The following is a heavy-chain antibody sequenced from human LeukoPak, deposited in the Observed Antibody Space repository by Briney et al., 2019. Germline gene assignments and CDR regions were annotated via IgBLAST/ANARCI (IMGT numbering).Heavy chain of an antibody. D-gene: IGHD1-1*01. CDR1: GFTFRNYW. J-gene: IGHJ2*01. CDR3: ARVPTATGRGHWYFDL. Sequence: GGSLRLSCAASGFTFRNYWMSWVRQAPGKGLEWVANIREDGRETFYVDSVKGRFTISRDNAKDSLDLEMNSLRAEDAALYYCARVPTATGRGHWYFDLWGRGTLVTVSS. CDR2: IREDGRET. V-gene: IGHV3-7*01.